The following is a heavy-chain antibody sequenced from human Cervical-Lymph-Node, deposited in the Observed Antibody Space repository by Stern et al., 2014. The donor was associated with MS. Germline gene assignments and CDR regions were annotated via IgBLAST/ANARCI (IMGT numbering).Heavy chain of an antibody. CDR3: TSTGQLAAFDI. V-gene: IGHV3-73*01. Sequence: EVQLVESGGGLVQPGGSLTLSCAASGFTFSGSAMHWVRQASGKGLEWVCRIRSKASSYATAYASAEKGRFTISRDDSKNTAYLQMNSLKTEDAAVYYCTSTGQLAAFDIWGQGTMVTVSS. D-gene: IGHD6-6*01. J-gene: IGHJ3*02. CDR2: IRSKASSYAT. CDR1: GFTFSGSA.